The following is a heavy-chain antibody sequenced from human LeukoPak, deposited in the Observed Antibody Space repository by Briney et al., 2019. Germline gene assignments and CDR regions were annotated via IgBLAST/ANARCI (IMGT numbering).Heavy chain of an antibody. Sequence: ASVKVSCKASGYTFTSNYIHWVRQAPGQGLEWMGMIYPRDGSTSYAQEFQGRVTVTRDTSTSTVHMELSGLRSEDTAVYYCARDQEGFDYWGQGTLVTVSS. CDR3: ARDQEGFDY. J-gene: IGHJ4*02. CDR2: IYPRDGST. V-gene: IGHV1-46*01. CDR1: GYTFTSNY.